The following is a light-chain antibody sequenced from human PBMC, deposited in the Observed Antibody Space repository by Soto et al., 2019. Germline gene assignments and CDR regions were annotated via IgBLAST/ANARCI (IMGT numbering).Light chain of an antibody. CDR2: EVS. CDR3: SSDTSSSTYG. Sequence: QSVLTQPASVSGSPGQSITISCTGTSSDVGGYNYVSWYQQHPGKAPKLMIYEVSNRPSGVSNRFSGSKSGNTASLTISGLQAEDEADYYCSSDTSSSTYGFGTGTKVTV. CDR1: SSDVGGYNY. V-gene: IGLV2-14*01. J-gene: IGLJ1*01.